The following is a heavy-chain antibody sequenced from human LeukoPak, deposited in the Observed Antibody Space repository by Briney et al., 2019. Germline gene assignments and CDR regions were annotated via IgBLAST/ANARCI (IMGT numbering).Heavy chain of an antibody. J-gene: IGHJ4*02. Sequence: GGSLRLSCAASRFTLSSYVMHWVRQAPGKGLEWVAVISYDGSNEYYADSVKGRFTISRDNSKNTLYLQMNSLKPEDTAVYFCARDKGSSYLSSFAYWGQGTLVTVSS. D-gene: IGHD6-6*01. CDR1: RFTLSSYV. CDR2: ISYDGSNE. CDR3: ARDKGSSYLSSFAY. V-gene: IGHV3-30*04.